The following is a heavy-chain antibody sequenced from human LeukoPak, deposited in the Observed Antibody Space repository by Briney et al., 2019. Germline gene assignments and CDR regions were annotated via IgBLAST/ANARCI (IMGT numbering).Heavy chain of an antibody. CDR1: GGSFSGYY. Sequence: KPSETLSLTCAVYGGSFSGYYWSWIRQPPGKGLEWIGEINHSGSTNYNPSLKSRVTISVDTSKNQFSLKLSSVTAADTAVYYCARGGYYDSSGYIGHPAADYWGQGTLVTVSS. J-gene: IGHJ4*02. CDR3: ARGGYYDSSGYIGHPAADY. CDR2: INHSGST. V-gene: IGHV4-34*01. D-gene: IGHD3-22*01.